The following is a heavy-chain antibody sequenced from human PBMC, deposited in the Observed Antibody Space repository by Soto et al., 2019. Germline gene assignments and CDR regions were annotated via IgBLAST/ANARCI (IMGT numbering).Heavy chain of an antibody. D-gene: IGHD3-9*01. Sequence: PGGSLRLSCASSVFTFSSYSMNWVRQAPGKGLEWVSSISSSSSYIYYADSVKGRFTISRDNAKNSLYLQMNSLRAEDTAVYYCARDYYDILTGHYYYYYGMDVWGQGTTVTVSS. CDR3: ARDYYDILTGHYYYYYGMDV. CDR1: VFTFSSYS. CDR2: ISSSSSYI. V-gene: IGHV3-21*01. J-gene: IGHJ6*02.